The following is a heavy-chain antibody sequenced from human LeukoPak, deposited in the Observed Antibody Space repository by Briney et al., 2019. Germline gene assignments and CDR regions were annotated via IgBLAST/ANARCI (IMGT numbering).Heavy chain of an antibody. Sequence: PGGSLRLSCAASGFTFSDYGMHWVRQAPGKGLEWVAVVSYDGSSKYYADSVKGRFTISRDNSKNTLYLQVNSLRAEDTAVYYCAKDSYGMDVWGQGTTVTVSS. CDR2: VSYDGSSK. J-gene: IGHJ6*02. CDR3: AKDSYGMDV. V-gene: IGHV3-30*18. CDR1: GFTFSDYG.